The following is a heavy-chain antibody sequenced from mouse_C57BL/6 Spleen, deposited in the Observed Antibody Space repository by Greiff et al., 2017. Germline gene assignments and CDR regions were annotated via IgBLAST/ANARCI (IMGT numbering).Heavy chain of an antibody. CDR1: GYTFTDYY. CDR2: IYPGSGNT. D-gene: IGHD1-1*01. J-gene: IGHJ1*03. V-gene: IGHV1-76*01. Sequence: VQLQQSGAELVRPGASVKLSCKASGYTFTDYYINWVKQRPGQGLEWIARIYPGSGNTYYNEKFKGKATLTAEKSSSTAYMQLSSLTSEDSAVYFCARGIVYYYGSSFWYFDVWGTGTTVTVSS. CDR3: ARGIVYYYGSSFWYFDV.